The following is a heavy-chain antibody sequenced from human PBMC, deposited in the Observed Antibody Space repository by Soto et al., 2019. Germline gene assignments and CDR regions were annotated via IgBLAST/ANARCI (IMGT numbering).Heavy chain of an antibody. J-gene: IGHJ6*02. CDR3: AADKYYYDCSGYPVYYYYGMDF. Sequence: SVKVSCKASGFTFTSSAVQWVRQARGQRLEWIGWIVVGSGNTNYAQKFQERVTITRGMSTSTAYMELSSLRSEDTAVYYCAADKYYYDCSGYPVYYYYGMDFWGQGSTVTVSS. D-gene: IGHD3-22*01. CDR1: GFTFTSSA. V-gene: IGHV1-58*01. CDR2: IVVGSGNT.